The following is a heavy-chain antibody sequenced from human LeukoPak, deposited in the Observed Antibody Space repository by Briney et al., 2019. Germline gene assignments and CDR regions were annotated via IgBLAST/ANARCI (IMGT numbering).Heavy chain of an antibody. D-gene: IGHD4-23*01. J-gene: IGHJ4*02. CDR2: ISSSSSYI. V-gene: IGHV3-21*01. CDR3: ARVEPDGGYGGNSGDF. Sequence: GGSLRLSSAASGFTFNSYSMNWVRQAPGKGLEWVSFISSSSSYIYFADSVKGRFTISRDNAKNSLYLQMNSLRAEDTAVYYCARVEPDGGYGGNSGDFWGQGTLVTVSS. CDR1: GFTFNSYS.